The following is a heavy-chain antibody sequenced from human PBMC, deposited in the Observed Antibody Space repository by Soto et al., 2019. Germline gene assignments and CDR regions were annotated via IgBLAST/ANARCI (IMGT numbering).Heavy chain of an antibody. CDR2: ISSSSSYI. Sequence: GGSLRLSCAASGFTFSSYSMNWVRQAPGKGLEWVSSISSSSSYIYYADSVKGRFTISRDNAKNSLYLQMNSLRAEDTAVYYCARVPNPEQLELFPFDYWGQGTLVTVSS. V-gene: IGHV3-21*01. D-gene: IGHD1-1*01. CDR3: ARVPNPEQLELFPFDY. CDR1: GFTFSSYS. J-gene: IGHJ4*02.